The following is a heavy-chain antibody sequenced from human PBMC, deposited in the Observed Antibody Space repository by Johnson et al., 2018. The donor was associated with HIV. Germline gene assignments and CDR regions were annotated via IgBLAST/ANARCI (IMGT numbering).Heavy chain of an antibody. D-gene: IGHD1-26*01. CDR3: ARDRGYLDAFDI. J-gene: IGHJ3*02. V-gene: IGHV3-30-3*01. CDR2: ISYDGSNK. CDR1: GFTFSSYD. Sequence: QVQLVESGEGVVQPGRSLRLSCAASGFTFSSYDMHWVRQAPGKGLEWVAVISYDGSNKYYADSVKGRFTISRDNSKNTLYLQMNSLRAEDTAVFYCARDRGYLDAFDIWGQGTMVTVSS.